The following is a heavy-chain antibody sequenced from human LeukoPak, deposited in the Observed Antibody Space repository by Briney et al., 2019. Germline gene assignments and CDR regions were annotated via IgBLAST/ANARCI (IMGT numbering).Heavy chain of an antibody. CDR3: AANWGY. J-gene: IGHJ4*02. V-gene: IGHV1-69*05. CDR1: GYTFTSYD. D-gene: IGHD7-27*01. Sequence: SVKVSCKASGYTFTSYDINWVRQAPGQGLEWMGGIIPIFGTANYAQKFQGRVTITTDESTSTAYMELSSLRSEDTAVYYCAANWGYWGQGTLVTVSS. CDR2: IIPIFGTA.